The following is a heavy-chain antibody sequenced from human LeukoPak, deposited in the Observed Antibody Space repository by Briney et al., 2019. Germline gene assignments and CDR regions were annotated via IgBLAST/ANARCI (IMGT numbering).Heavy chain of an antibody. CDR2: IYTSGST. D-gene: IGHD2-2*01. CDR3: ARILVSSTSTKFDP. CDR1: GGSISSYY. Sequence: SETLSLTCTVSGGSISSYYWSWIRQPPGKGLEWIGYIYTSGSTNYNPSLKSRVTISVDTSKTQFPLKLSSVTAADTAVYYCARILVSSTSTKFDPWGQGTLVTVSS. V-gene: IGHV4-4*09. J-gene: IGHJ5*02.